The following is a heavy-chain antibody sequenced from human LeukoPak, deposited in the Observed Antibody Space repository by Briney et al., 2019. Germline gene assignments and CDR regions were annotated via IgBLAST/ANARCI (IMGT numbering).Heavy chain of an antibody. CDR2: ISYDGSNK. Sequence: PGGSLRLSCAASGFTFSSYAMHWVRQAPGKGLEWVAVISYDGSNKYYADSVKGRFTISRDNSKNTLYLQMNSLRAEDTAVYYCARDGWYSSGWYYFDYWGQGTLVTVSS. J-gene: IGHJ4*02. CDR3: ARDGWYSSGWYYFDY. V-gene: IGHV3-30*04. D-gene: IGHD6-19*01. CDR1: GFTFSSYA.